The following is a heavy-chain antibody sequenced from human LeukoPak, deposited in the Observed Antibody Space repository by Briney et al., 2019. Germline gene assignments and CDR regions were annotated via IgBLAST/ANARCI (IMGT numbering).Heavy chain of an antibody. Sequence: GASVKVSCKASGYTFTGYYMHWVRQAPGQGLEWMGGIIPIFGTANYAQKFQGRVTITTDESTSTAYMELSSLRSEDTAVYYCARDYYSGSYYENYWGQGTLVTVSS. V-gene: IGHV1-69*05. CDR2: IIPIFGTA. D-gene: IGHD1-26*01. CDR3: ARDYYSGSYYENY. CDR1: GYTFTGYY. J-gene: IGHJ4*02.